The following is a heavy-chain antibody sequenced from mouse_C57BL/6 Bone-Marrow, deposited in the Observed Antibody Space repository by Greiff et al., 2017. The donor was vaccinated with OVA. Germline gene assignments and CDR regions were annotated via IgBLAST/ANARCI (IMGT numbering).Heavy chain of an antibody. CDR1: GYAFSSYW. CDR3: ARYYGSSYWFAY. CDR2: IYPGDGDT. D-gene: IGHD1-1*01. J-gene: IGHJ3*01. V-gene: IGHV1-80*01. Sequence: QVQLMESGAELVKPGASVKISCKASGYAFSSYWMNWVKQRPGKGLEWIGQIYPGDGDTNYNGKFKGKATLTADKSSSTACMQLSSLTSEDSAVYFCARYYGSSYWFAYWGQGTLVTVSA.